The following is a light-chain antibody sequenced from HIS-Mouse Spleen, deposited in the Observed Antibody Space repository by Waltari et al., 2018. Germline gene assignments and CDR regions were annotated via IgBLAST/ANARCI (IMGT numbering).Light chain of an antibody. CDR1: QSVSSSY. Sequence: EIVLTQSPGTLSLSPVERATLSCRASQSVSSSYLAWYQQKPGQAPRLLIYCASSRATGIPDRFSGSGSGTDFTLTISRLEPEDFAVYYCQQYGSSPPWPFGQGTKVEIK. CDR3: QQYGSSPPWP. CDR2: CAS. V-gene: IGKV3-20*01. J-gene: IGKJ1*01.